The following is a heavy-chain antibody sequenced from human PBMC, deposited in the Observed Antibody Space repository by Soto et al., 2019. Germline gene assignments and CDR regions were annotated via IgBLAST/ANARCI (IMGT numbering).Heavy chain of an antibody. J-gene: IGHJ5*02. Sequence: QVQLVQSGAEVKKPGASVKVSCKASGYTFTSYAMHWVRQAPGQRLEWMGWINAGNGNTKYSQKFQGRVTITRDTSASTAYRELSSLRSEDTAVYYCARDGWSSGWNWFDPWGQGALVTVSS. V-gene: IGHV1-3*01. D-gene: IGHD6-19*01. CDR3: ARDGWSSGWNWFDP. CDR1: GYTFTSYA. CDR2: INAGNGNT.